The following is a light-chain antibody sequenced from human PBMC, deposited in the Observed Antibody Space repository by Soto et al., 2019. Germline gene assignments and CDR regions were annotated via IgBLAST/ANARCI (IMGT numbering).Light chain of an antibody. J-gene: IGKJ3*01. Sequence: EIVLTQSPGTLSLSPGERATLSCRASQTISSSFLAWYQQKPGQAPRLLIYRASRRAPGIPDRFSGSGSWTYCTLTISRLEPADFAVYYCHQFGSSPLDTFGPGTKVEIK. V-gene: IGKV3-20*01. CDR1: QTISSSF. CDR2: RAS. CDR3: HQFGSSPLDT.